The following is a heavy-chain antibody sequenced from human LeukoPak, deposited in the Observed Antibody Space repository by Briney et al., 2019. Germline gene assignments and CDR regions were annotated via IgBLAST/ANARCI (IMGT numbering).Heavy chain of an antibody. CDR1: GFTFSSYA. CDR2: ISYDGSNK. V-gene: IGHV3-30-3*01. CDR3: ARDKIGTMIVVVMYYFDH. Sequence: GGSLRLSCAASGFTFSSYAMHWVRQAPGKGLEWVAVISYDGSNKYYADSVKGRFTISRDNSKNTLYLQMNSLRAEDTAVYYCARDKIGTMIVVVMYYFDHWGQGTLVTVSS. J-gene: IGHJ4*02. D-gene: IGHD3-22*01.